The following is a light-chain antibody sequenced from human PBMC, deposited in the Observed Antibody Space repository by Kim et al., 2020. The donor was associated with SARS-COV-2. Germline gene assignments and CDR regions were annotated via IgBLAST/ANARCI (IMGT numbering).Light chain of an antibody. CDR2: YDS. CDR3: QVWDTDTDDYV. J-gene: IGLJ1*01. V-gene: IGLV3-21*01. CDR1: NIGGHS. Sequence: APGPKARITCGGNNIGGHSVHWYQQKPGQAPVLVIYYDSDRPSGIPERFSGSKAATTATLTISRVEAGDEADYYCQVWDTDTDDYVFGTGTKVTVL.